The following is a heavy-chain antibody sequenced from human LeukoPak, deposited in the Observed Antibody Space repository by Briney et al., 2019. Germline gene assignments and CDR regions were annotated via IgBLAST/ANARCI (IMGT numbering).Heavy chain of an antibody. CDR1: GFTVSSNY. J-gene: IGHJ4*02. D-gene: IGHD6-19*01. CDR3: ARDPIAVAGTIFGVFDY. V-gene: IGHV3-21*01. Sequence: GGSLRLSCAASGFTVSSNYMSWVRQAPGRGLEWVSSISSSSSYIYYADSVKGRFTISKDNAKNSLYLQMNSLRAEDTAVYYCARDPIAVAGTIFGVFDYWGQGTLVTVSS. CDR2: ISSSSSYI.